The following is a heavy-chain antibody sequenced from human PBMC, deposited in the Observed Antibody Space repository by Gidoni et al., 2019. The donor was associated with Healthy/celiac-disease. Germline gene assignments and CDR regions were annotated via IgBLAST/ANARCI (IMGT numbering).Heavy chain of an antibody. V-gene: IGHV3-23*01. CDR3: AKDYDAIVVVTACDY. CDR2: ISGRGGST. CDR1: GFTFRSYA. Sequence: EVQLLESGGGLVQPGGSLRLSCAAPGFTFRSYAMGWVRQAPGKGLGWVAAISGRGGSTYYADSVKGRFTISRDNSKNTLYLQMNSLRAEDTAVYYCAKDYDAIVVVTACDYWGQGTLVTVSS. D-gene: IGHD2-21*02. J-gene: IGHJ4*02.